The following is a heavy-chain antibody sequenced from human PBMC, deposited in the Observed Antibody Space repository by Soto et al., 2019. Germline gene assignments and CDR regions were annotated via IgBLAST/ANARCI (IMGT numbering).Heavy chain of an antibody. J-gene: IGHJ5*02. CDR1: GGTFSSYA. D-gene: IGHD4-17*01. CDR2: IIPVFGTA. CDR3: ARDFDYGGNGWFDP. V-gene: IGHV1-69*01. Sequence: QVQLVQSGAEVKKPGSSVKVSCKASGGTFSSYAISWVRQAPGQGLEWMGGIIPVFGTANYAQKFQGRVTITADESTSTAYMELSSLRSEDAAVYYCARDFDYGGNGWFDPWGQGTLVTVSS.